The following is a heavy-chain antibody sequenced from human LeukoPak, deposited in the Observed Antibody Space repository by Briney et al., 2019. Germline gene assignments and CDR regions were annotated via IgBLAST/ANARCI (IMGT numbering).Heavy chain of an antibody. V-gene: IGHV4-61*01. D-gene: IGHD6-13*01. CDR3: ARDGGYSSNPFDY. CDR2: IFYTGST. Sequence: PSETLSLTCTVSGSSISSSYYWSWIRQPPGKGLEWIGYIFYTGSTNYNPSLKSRVTISVDTSKNQFSLKLSSVTAADTAVYYCARDGGYSSNPFDYWGQGTLVTVSS. CDR1: GSSISSSYY. J-gene: IGHJ4*02.